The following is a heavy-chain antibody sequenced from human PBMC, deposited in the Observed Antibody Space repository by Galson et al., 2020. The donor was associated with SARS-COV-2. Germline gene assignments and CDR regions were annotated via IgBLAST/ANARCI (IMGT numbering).Heavy chain of an antibody. CDR2: ISGSGSST. J-gene: IGHJ6*02. D-gene: IGHD1-26*01. V-gene: IGHV3-23*01. Sequence: WVRQAPGQGLEWVSSISGSGSSTYYTDSAEGRFTISRDNSKNTLFLQLNSLRVEDTAIYYCAKDPGGSGSSYYFYYGLDVWGQGTTVTVSS. CDR3: AKDPGGSGSSYYFYYGLDV.